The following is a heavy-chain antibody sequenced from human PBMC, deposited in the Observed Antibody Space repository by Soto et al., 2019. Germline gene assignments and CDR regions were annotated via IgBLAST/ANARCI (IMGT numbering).Heavy chain of an antibody. CDR1: GDSMTSGDYS. CDR3: ARGDYHYSIDY. Sequence: QLQLQESGSRLVKSSQTLSLTCTVSGDSMTSGDYSWSWIRQPPGKGLEWLGYIYRTGNTHYSPSLKSRVSISQDTSKNQFSLELTSVTAADTAVYYCARGDYHYSIDYWGQGTLVTVSS. V-gene: IGHV4-30-2*01. CDR2: IYRTGNT. D-gene: IGHD4-17*01. J-gene: IGHJ4*02.